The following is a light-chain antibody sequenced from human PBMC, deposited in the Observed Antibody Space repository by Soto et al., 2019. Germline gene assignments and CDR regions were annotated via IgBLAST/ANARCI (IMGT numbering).Light chain of an antibody. CDR3: QQLSTWPPVT. Sequence: IVLMRYRSSPSLSPEERVTLSCRASQSVTARLAWYQHKPGQAPTLLMSGASNRATGIPARFSGSGSGTDFTLAISSLEPEDFAIYYCQQLSTWPPVTFGGGTKVDVK. J-gene: IGKJ4*01. V-gene: IGKV3-11*01. CDR2: GAS. CDR1: QSVTAR.